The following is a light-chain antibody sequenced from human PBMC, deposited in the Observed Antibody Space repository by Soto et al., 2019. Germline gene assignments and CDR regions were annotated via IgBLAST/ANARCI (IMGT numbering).Light chain of an antibody. CDR1: QSVLYSSNNKNY. V-gene: IGKV4-1*01. CDR2: WAS. CDR3: QQYYSTRRT. Sequence: DIVMTQSPDSLAVSLGERATINCKSSQSVLYSSNNKNYLAWYQQKPGQPPKLLIYWASTRESGVPDRFSGSGSGTDFTLTISSLQAEDVAVYYCQQYYSTRRTFGQGTQVEIK. J-gene: IGKJ1*01.